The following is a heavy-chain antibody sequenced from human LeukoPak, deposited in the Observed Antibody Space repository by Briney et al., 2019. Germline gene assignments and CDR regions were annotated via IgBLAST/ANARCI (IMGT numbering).Heavy chain of an antibody. CDR1: GDSIGTYF. V-gene: IGHV4-59*01. J-gene: IGHJ4*02. D-gene: IGHD3-22*01. Sequence: SEALSLTCTVSGDSIGTYFWSWIRQPPGKGLEWIGYMYDSGSTTNYNPSLKSRVTISVDTSKNQFSLKLSSVTAADTAVYYCARAPTYSYDSSGQFHFDYWGQGTLVTVSS. CDR3: ARAPTYSYDSSGQFHFDY. CDR2: MYDSGSTT.